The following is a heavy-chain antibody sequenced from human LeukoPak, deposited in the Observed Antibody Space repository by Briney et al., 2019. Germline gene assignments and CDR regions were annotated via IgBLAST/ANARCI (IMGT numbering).Heavy chain of an antibody. J-gene: IGHJ4*02. D-gene: IGHD6-19*01. CDR2: IYYSGST. CDR3: AGYGYSSGWYITD. CDR1: GGSISSSSYY. V-gene: IGHV4-39*01. Sequence: LSETLSLTCTVSGGSISSSSYYWGWIRQPPGKGLEWIGSIYYSGSTYYNPSLKSRVTISVDTSKNQFSLKLSSVTAADTAVYYCAGYGYSSGWYITDWGQGTLVTVSS.